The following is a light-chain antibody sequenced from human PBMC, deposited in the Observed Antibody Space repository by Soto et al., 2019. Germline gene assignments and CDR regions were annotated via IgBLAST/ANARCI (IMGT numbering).Light chain of an antibody. V-gene: IGKV3-15*01. Sequence: EMVMTHSPATLSVSPGERATLSCRASQSVSSNLAWYQQKPGQAPRLLIYGASTRATGIPARFSGSGSGTEFTLPITSLQSEDFAVYYCQQYDNWPPYTFGQGTKLEIK. CDR3: QQYDNWPPYT. CDR2: GAS. J-gene: IGKJ2*01. CDR1: QSVSSN.